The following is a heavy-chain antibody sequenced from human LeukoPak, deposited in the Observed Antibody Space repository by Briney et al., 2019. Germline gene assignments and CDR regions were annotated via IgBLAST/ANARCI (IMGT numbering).Heavy chain of an antibody. Sequence: SETLSLTCNVSGGSISSSYWSWIRQPPGKGLEWIGYVYYSGSTNYNPSLKSRVTISVDTSKNQFSLKLSSVTAADTAVYYCARGYYSSGYHRLYYYYGMDVWGQGTTVTVSS. CDR3: ARGYYSSGYHRLYYYYGMDV. CDR2: VYYSGST. V-gene: IGHV4-59*01. CDR1: GGSISSSY. D-gene: IGHD3-22*01. J-gene: IGHJ6*02.